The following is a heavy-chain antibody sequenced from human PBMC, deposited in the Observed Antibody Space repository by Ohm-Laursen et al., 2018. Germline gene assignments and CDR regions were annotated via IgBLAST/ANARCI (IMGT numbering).Heavy chain of an antibody. CDR2: MNPNSHNT. V-gene: IGHV1-8*01. D-gene: IGHD1-1*01. CDR1: GYTFSSYD. Sequence: ASVKVSCKASGYTFSSYDIIWARQASGQGPEWMGLMNPNSHNTGYARKFRGRVTMTSDSSISKAYMELYSLTSEDTATDYCARAVRYQLLSDPWGQGTLVTVSS. J-gene: IGHJ5*02. CDR3: ARAVRYQLLSDP.